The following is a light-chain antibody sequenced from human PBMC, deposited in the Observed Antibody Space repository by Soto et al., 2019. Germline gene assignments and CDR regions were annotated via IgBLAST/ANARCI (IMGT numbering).Light chain of an antibody. CDR1: QSISSY. CDR3: QQCQSNPET. V-gene: IGKV1-39*01. J-gene: IGKJ4*01. Sequence: DIQXTQKQGTPAALLGYRVTSNCRASQSISSYLTWYQQKPRKAXKXXXYAASTLKSGVPPRFSGSGSGTDFNLTISSLQPEDFGTYYCQQCQSNPETFGRGTQVDI. CDR2: AAS.